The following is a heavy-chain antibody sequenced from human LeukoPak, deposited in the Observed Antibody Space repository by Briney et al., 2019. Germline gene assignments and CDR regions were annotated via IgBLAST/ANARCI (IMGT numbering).Heavy chain of an antibody. CDR3: ARGLLFDY. CDR1: GGSISSYY. J-gene: IGHJ4*02. D-gene: IGHD3-22*01. Sequence: SETLSLTCTVSGGSISSYYWSWIRQPPGKGLEWIGYIYYGGSTSYNPSLKSRVTISVDTSKNQLSLKLSSVTAADTAVYYCARGLLFDYWGQGTLVTVSS. CDR2: IYYGGST. V-gene: IGHV4-59*12.